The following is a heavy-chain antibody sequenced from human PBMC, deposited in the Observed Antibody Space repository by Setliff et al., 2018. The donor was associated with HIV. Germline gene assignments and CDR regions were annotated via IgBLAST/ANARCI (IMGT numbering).Heavy chain of an antibody. V-gene: IGHV1-18*04. Sequence: ASVKVSCKASGYTFINYGINWLRQAPGQGLEWMGWINTYKGNTKYGQKFQGSVTMTTDTSTSTVYMELRSLTSDDTALYYCARGGPPRVATLYWFDPWGQGTLVTVSS. D-gene: IGHD2-15*01. CDR3: ARGGPPRVATLYWFDP. CDR2: INTYKGNT. CDR1: GYTFINYG. J-gene: IGHJ5*02.